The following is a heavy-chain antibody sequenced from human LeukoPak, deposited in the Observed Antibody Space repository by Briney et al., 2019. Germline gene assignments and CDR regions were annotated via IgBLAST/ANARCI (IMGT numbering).Heavy chain of an antibody. Sequence: GGSLRPSCAASGFTFSSYAMSWVRQAPGKGLEWVSAISGSGGSTYYADSVKGRFTISRDNSKNTLYLQMNSLRAEDTAVYYCAKDSSGWYDAFDIWGQGTMVTVSS. CDR3: AKDSSGWYDAFDI. V-gene: IGHV3-23*01. J-gene: IGHJ3*02. D-gene: IGHD2-15*01. CDR1: GFTFSSYA. CDR2: ISGSGGST.